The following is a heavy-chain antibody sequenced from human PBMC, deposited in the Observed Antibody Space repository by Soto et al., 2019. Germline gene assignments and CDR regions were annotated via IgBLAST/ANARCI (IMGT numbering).Heavy chain of an antibody. J-gene: IGHJ4*02. Sequence: SVPNSLTCRVAGGNMVNHGLRWISKPPGKGLEWIGYVYYSGDTNYNPFFKSRVTISVDTSKNQFSLKLNSLRAEDTAVYYCAKDLDLGNRPRPYDHLAAAGIHYSGQGTLVTVSS. V-gene: IGHV4-59*11. CDR3: AKDLDLGNRPRPYDHLAAAGIHY. CDR1: GGNMVNHG. CDR2: VYYSGDT. D-gene: IGHD6-13*01.